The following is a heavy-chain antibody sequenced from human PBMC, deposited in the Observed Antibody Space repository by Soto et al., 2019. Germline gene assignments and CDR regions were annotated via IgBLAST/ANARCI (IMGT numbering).Heavy chain of an antibody. J-gene: IGHJ5*02. CDR1: GFTFSSYA. V-gene: IGHV3-23*01. CDR2: ISGSGGST. D-gene: IGHD2-15*01. CDR3: AKDEDWGVVVVAVQIT. Sequence: PGGSLRLSCAASGFTFSSYAMSWVRQAPGKGLEWVSAISGSGGSTYYADSVKGRFTISRDNSKNTLYLQMNSLRAEDTAVYYCAKDEDWGVVVVAVQITWGQGTLVTVSS.